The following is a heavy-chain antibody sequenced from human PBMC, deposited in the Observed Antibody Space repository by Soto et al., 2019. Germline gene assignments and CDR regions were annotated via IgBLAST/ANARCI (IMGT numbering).Heavy chain of an antibody. D-gene: IGHD6-19*01. Sequence: VQLVESGGGVVQPGRSLRLSCAASGFTFSDYAMHWVRQAPGKGLEWVAVVSHDGRNTHYADSVKGRFTISGDSSKNPVSLEMTSLRAEDTAVYYCAKGGRQWLVTSDFNYWGQGALVTVSS. CDR3: AKGGRQWLVTSDFNY. J-gene: IGHJ4*02. CDR1: GFTFSDYA. V-gene: IGHV3-30*18. CDR2: VSHDGRNT.